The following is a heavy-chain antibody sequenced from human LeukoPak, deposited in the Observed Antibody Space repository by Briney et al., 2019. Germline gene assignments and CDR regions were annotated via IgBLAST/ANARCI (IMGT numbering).Heavy chain of an antibody. V-gene: IGHV1-46*01. Sequence: ASVKVSCKASGYTFTRHYMHWVRQAPGQGLQWMGIINPSGGGTNYAQKFQGRVTMTRDTSTSTVYMELSSLRSEDTAVYYCASWAGEAKNGLWSGPFDYWGQGTLVTVSS. J-gene: IGHJ4*02. CDR2: INPSGGGT. CDR3: ASWAGEAKNGLWSGPFDY. CDR1: GYTFTRHY. D-gene: IGHD3-3*01.